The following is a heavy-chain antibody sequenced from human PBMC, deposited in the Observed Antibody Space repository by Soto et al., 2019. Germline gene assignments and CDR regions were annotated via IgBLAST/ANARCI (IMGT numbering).Heavy chain of an antibody. Sequence: VQLVESVGGLVQPGGSLRLSCGASGFTFSSYWMSWVRQAPGKGLEWVANIKQDGDEKYYVDSVKGRFTISRDNAKNSLDLQMNSLRAEDTAVYYCARVYCSDASCYSPDDAFDFWGQGTMVSVSS. CDR1: GFTFSSYW. J-gene: IGHJ3*01. V-gene: IGHV3-7*01. D-gene: IGHD2-15*01. CDR2: IKQDGDEK. CDR3: ARVYCSDASCYSPDDAFDF.